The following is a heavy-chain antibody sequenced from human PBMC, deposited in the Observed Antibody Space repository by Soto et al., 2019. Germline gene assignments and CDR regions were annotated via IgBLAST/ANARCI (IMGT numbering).Heavy chain of an antibody. J-gene: IGHJ4*02. CDR1: GGSFSGYY. CDR2: INHSGST. V-gene: IGHV4-34*01. D-gene: IGHD3-10*01. CDR3: ASKAKAVVRGVFYY. Sequence: SETLSLTCAVYGGSFSGYYWSWIRQPPGKGLEWIGEINHSGSTNYNPSLKSRVTISVDTSKNQFSLKLSSVTAADTAVYYCASKAKAVVRGVFYYWGQGTLVTVSS.